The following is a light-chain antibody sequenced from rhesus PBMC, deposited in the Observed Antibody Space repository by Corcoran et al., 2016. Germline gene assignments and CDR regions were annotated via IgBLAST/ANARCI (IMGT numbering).Light chain of an antibody. V-gene: IGKV1-22*01. CDR1: QSISSW. CDR2: KAS. J-gene: IGKJ1*01. Sequence: SQSISSWLAWYQQKPGKAPKLLIHKASSLQSGVPSRFSGSGSGTDFTLTISSLQSEDFATYYCQQYSSSPRTFGQGTRVEIK. CDR3: QQYSSSPRT.